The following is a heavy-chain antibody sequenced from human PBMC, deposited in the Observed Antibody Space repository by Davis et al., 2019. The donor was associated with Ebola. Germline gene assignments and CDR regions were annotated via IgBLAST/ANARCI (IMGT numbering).Heavy chain of an antibody. Sequence: SGPTLVKPTQTLTLTCTFSGFSLSTSGMRVSWIRQPPGKALEWLARIDWDDDKFYSTSLKTRLTISKDTSKNQVVLTMTNMDPVDTATYYCARLNDAPDYYYGMDVWGQGTTVTVSS. CDR1: GFSLSTSGMR. V-gene: IGHV2-70*04. D-gene: IGHD1-1*01. J-gene: IGHJ6*02. CDR2: IDWDDDK. CDR3: ARLNDAPDYYYGMDV.